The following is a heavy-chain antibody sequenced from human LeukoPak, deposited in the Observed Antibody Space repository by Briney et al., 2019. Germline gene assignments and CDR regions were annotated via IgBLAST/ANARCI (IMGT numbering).Heavy chain of an antibody. CDR1: GGTFSTFG. V-gene: IGHV1-69*04. J-gene: IGHJ6*02. CDR2: FIPALGTV. Sequence: GASVKVSCKASGGTFSTFGLSWVRQAPGQGLECLGRFIPALGTVNYAKEFQGRLTITADKFTSTAYMELSSLRSEDTAVYYCARVADHYNYGMDVWGQGTTVIVSS. CDR3: ARVADHYNYGMDV.